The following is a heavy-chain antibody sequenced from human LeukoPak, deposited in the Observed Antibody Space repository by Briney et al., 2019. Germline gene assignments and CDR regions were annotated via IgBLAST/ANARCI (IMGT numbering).Heavy chain of an antibody. CDR2: ISAYNGNT. Sequence: GASVKVSCKASGYTFTSYGISWVRQAPGQGLEWMGWISAYNGNTNYAQKLQGGVTMTTDTSTSTAYMELRSLRSDDTAVYYCARDWITIFGVENWFDPWGQGTLVTVSS. J-gene: IGHJ5*02. D-gene: IGHD3-3*01. V-gene: IGHV1-18*01. CDR3: ARDWITIFGVENWFDP. CDR1: GYTFTSYG.